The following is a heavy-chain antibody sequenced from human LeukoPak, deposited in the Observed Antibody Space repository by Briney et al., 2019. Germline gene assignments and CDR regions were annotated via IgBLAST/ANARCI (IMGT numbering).Heavy chain of an antibody. J-gene: IGHJ1*01. Sequence: GASVKVSCKASGGAFSSYAISWVRQAPGQGLEWMGGIIPIFGTANYAQKFQGRVTITADESTSTAYMELSSLRSEDTAVYYCALYDSSGYYYKDFQHWGQGTLVTVSS. CDR3: ALYDSSGYYYKDFQH. V-gene: IGHV1-69*13. CDR2: IIPIFGTA. CDR1: GGAFSSYA. D-gene: IGHD3-22*01.